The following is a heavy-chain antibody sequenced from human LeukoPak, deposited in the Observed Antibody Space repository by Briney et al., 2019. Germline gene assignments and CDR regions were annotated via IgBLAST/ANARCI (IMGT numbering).Heavy chain of an antibody. CDR2: INSDGGGA. V-gene: IGHV3-74*01. Sequence: GGSLRLSCAASGITFCNNWMHWVRQGPGKGLVWISRINSDGGGAIYADSVKGRFTVSRDNAKNTLYLQMNSLRAEDTAVYYCARDVPHNWFDTWGQGTLVTVSS. CDR1: GITFCNNW. J-gene: IGHJ5*02. CDR3: ARDVPHNWFDT.